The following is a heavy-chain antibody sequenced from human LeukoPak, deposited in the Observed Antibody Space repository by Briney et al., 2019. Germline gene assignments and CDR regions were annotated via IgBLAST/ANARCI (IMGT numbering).Heavy chain of an antibody. CDR3: ARSGLSRFGF. CDR2: IRRSGENT. V-gene: IGHV3-23*01. J-gene: IGHJ4*02. Sequence: GGSLRLSCAASGFTFSSYDMSWVRQAPGRGLEWVSSIRRSGENTYYGDAVKGRFTISRDNSRNTLYLQMNSLRAEDTAVYYCARSGLSRFGFWGQGTLVTVSS. CDR1: GFTFSSYD. D-gene: IGHD2/OR15-2a*01.